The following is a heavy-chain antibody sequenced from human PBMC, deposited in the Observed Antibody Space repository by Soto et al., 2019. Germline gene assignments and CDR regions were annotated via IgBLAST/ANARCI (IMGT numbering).Heavy chain of an antibody. CDR3: ARYSVVVAAKRTPNGDAFDI. CDR1: GGSISSGGYY. D-gene: IGHD2-15*01. J-gene: IGHJ3*02. V-gene: IGHV4-31*03. Sequence: SDTLSLTCTVSGGSISSGGYYWSWIRQHPGKGLEWIGYIYYSGSTYYNPSLKSRVTISVDTSKNQFSLKLSSVTAADTAVYYCARYSVVVAAKRTPNGDAFDIWGQGTMVTVSS. CDR2: IYYSGST.